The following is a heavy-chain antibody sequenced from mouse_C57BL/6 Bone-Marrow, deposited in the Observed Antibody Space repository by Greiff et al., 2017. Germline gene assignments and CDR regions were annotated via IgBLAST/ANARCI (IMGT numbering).Heavy chain of an antibody. CDR3: ARLEFDGSSGDWYFDV. J-gene: IGHJ1*03. V-gene: IGHV1-85*01. CDR2: IYPRDGST. CDR1: GYTFTSYD. Sequence: VQLQQSGPELVKPGASVKLSCKASGYTFTSYDINWVKQRPGQGLEWIGWIYPRDGSTKYNEKFKGKATLTVDTSSSTAYMELHSLTSEDSAVYFCARLEFDGSSGDWYFDVGGTGTTATVSA. D-gene: IGHD1-1*01.